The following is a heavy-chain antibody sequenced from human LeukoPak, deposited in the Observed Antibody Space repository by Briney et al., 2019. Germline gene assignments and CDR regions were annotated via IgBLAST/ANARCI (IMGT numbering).Heavy chain of an antibody. CDR1: GGSISSSDYY. CDR2: IYYTGNT. CDR3: ARRVRGDFGGHFDY. D-gene: IGHD4-17*01. V-gene: IGHV4-39*01. J-gene: IGHJ4*02. Sequence: SETLSLTCTVSGGSISSSDYYWGWIRQSPGKGLEWIGSIYYTGNTYHNASLRSRVTISVDTSKNQFSLKLTSVTAADTAIYYCARRVRGDFGGHFDYWGQGTLVTVSS.